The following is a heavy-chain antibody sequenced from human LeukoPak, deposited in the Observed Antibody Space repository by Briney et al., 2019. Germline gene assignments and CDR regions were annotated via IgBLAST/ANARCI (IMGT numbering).Heavy chain of an antibody. CDR2: IYSDGTT. CDR1: GFIVSSNF. Sequence: GGSLRLSCAASGFIVSSNFMSWVRQAPGKGLEWVSLIYSDGTTYYADSVKGRFTISRDNSKNTLFLQMNNLGAGDTAEYYCATYDTSGYFFAYWGQGTLDTVSS. D-gene: IGHD3-22*01. V-gene: IGHV3-53*01. CDR3: ATYDTSGYFFAY. J-gene: IGHJ4*02.